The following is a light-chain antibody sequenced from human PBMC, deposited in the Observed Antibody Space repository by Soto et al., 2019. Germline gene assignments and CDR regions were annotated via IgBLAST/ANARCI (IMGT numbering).Light chain of an antibody. CDR1: SSDVGGFNS. CDR2: EVN. J-gene: IGLJ1*01. V-gene: IGLV2-11*01. CDR3: CSYAGSYSYA. Sequence: QSALTQPRSVSGSPGQSVTISCTGTSSDVGGFNSVSWYQQHPGKAPKLMIYEVNKRPSGVPDRFSGSKSGSTASLTISGLQAEDEADYYCCSYAGSYSYAFATGTKLTVL.